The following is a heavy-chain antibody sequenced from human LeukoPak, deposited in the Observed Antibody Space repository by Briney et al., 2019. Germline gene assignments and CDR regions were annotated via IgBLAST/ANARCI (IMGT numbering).Heavy chain of an antibody. CDR3: ARSLDY. V-gene: IGHV3-7*03. J-gene: IGHJ4*02. Sequence: PGGSLRLSCAASRFTLSTYWMSWVRQAPGKGLEWVANINKDGSEKYYVDSVKGRFTISRDNAKNSLYLQMNNLRAEDTAVFYCARSLDYWGQGTLVTVSS. CDR2: INKDGSEK. CDR1: RFTLSTYW.